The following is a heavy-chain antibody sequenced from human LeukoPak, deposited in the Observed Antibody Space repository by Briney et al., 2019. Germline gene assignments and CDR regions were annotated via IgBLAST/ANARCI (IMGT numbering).Heavy chain of an antibody. V-gene: IGHV4-59*01. CDR2: IYYGGST. Sequence: PSETLSLTCTVSGGSISSYYWSWIRQPPGKGLEWIGYIYYGGSTNYNPSLKSRVTISVDTSKNQFSLKLSSVTAADTAVYYCARVVTPGYCSGGSCYRWFDPWGQGTLVTVSS. J-gene: IGHJ5*02. CDR1: GGSISSYY. CDR3: ARVVTPGYCSGGSCYRWFDP. D-gene: IGHD2-15*01.